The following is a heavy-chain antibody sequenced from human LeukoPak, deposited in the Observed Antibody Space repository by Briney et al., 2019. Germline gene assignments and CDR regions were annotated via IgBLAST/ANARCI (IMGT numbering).Heavy chain of an antibody. CDR3: WSPHCSNSVCSSSRVDF. Sequence: PSETLSLTCTVSGGSMTSNNYYWGWIRQPPGKGLEWIGNIHYSGSTYYSPSLKNRVTIPVDTSKNQFSLRLKSVTAADTAVYYCWSPHCSNSVCSSSRVDFWGQGTLVTVSS. D-gene: IGHD2-8*01. CDR1: GGSMTSNNYY. V-gene: IGHV4-39*01. J-gene: IGHJ4*02. CDR2: IHYSGST.